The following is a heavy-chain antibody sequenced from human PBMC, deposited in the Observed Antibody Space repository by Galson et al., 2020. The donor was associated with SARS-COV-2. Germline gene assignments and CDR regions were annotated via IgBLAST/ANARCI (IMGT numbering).Heavy chain of an antibody. CDR3: ARDSGRGVGATSNFGY. CDR2: IWYDGTNK. CDR1: GFIFSTYG. V-gene: IGHV3-33*01. J-gene: IGHJ4*02. Sequence: TGGSLRLSCAASGFIFSTYGMHWVRQAPGKGLEWVAVIWYDGTNKYYADSVEGRFTISRDNSKNTLYLQMNSLRVDDTAVYYCARDSGRGVGATSNFGYWGQGTLVTVSS. D-gene: IGHD2-15*01.